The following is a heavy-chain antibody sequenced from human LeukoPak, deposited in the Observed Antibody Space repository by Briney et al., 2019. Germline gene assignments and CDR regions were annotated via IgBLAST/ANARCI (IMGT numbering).Heavy chain of an antibody. Sequence: ASVKVSCKASGGTFSSYAISWVRQAPGQGLEWMGGIIPIFGTANYAQKFQGRVTITADKSTSTAYMELSSLRSEDTAVYYCARGVKSNWYSGSYYVAGGDDAFDIWGQGTMVTVSS. D-gene: IGHD1-26*01. CDR3: ARGVKSNWYSGSYYVAGGDDAFDI. V-gene: IGHV1-69*06. CDR1: GGTFSSYA. CDR2: IIPIFGTA. J-gene: IGHJ3*02.